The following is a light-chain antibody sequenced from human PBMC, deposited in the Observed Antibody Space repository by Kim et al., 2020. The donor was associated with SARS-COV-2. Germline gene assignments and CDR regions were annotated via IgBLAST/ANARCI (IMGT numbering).Light chain of an antibody. CDR3: QQYDNWPLS. CDR1: QSVSSN. J-gene: IGKJ4*01. Sequence: VSPGERATLSCRASQSVSSNLAWYQQKPGQPPSLLISGASTRATGIPARFSGSGSGTEFTLTISSLQSEDFAVYYCQQYDNWPLSFGGGTKVDIK. CDR2: GAS. V-gene: IGKV3-15*01.